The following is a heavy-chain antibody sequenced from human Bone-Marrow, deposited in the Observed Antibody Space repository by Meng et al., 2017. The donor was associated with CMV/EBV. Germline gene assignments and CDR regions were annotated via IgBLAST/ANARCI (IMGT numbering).Heavy chain of an antibody. CDR1: GGTFSSYA. Sequence: CKASGGTFSSYAISWVRQAPGQGLEWMGGIIPIFGTANYAQKFQGRVTITTDESTSTAYMELSSLRSEDTAVYYCASSPSSGWYPVNWGQGTLVTVSS. J-gene: IGHJ4*02. D-gene: IGHD6-19*01. CDR2: IIPIFGTA. CDR3: ASSPSSGWYPVN. V-gene: IGHV1-69*05.